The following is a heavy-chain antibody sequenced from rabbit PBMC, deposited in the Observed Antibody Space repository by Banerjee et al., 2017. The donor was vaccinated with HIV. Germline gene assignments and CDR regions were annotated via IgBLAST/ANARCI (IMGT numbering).Heavy chain of an antibody. Sequence: CKASGFDFSTDRMCWVRQAPGKGLEWIACITAGDSGSAYYASWAKGRFTISKTSSTTVTLQMTSLTAADTATYFCARDLAGVIGWNFNLWGQGTLVTVS. CDR3: ARDLAGVIGWNFNL. CDR1: GFDFSTDR. J-gene: IGHJ4*01. CDR2: ITAGDSGSA. V-gene: IGHV1S40*01. D-gene: IGHD4-1*01.